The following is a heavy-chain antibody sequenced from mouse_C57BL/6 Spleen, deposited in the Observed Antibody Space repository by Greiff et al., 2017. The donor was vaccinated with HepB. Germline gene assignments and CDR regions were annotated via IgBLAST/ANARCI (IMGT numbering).Heavy chain of an antibody. D-gene: IGHD2-5*01. J-gene: IGHJ2*01. CDR3: ARRPPHSNYDY. V-gene: IGHV1-55*01. CDR2: IYPGSGST. Sequence: QVQLQQSGAELVKPGASVKMSCKASGYTFTSYWITWVKQRPGQGLEWIGDIYPGSGSTNYNEKFKSKATLTVDTSSSTAYMQLSSLTSEDSAVYYCARRPPHSNYDYWGQGTTLTVSS. CDR1: GYTFTSYW.